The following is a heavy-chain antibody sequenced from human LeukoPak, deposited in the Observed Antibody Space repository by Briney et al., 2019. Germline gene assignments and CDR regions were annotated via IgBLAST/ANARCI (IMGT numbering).Heavy chain of an antibody. Sequence: QPGGSLILSCAASGLTFSSYAMSWVRQAPGKGLEWVSAISGSGGSTYDADSVKGRFTISGDNSKNTLYLQMNCLRAEDTAVYYCANTAYCSSTSCYNLGPPFDYWGQGTLVTVSS. D-gene: IGHD2-2*02. CDR2: ISGSGGST. V-gene: IGHV3-23*01. CDR3: ANTAYCSSTSCYNLGPPFDY. CDR1: GLTFSSYA. J-gene: IGHJ4*02.